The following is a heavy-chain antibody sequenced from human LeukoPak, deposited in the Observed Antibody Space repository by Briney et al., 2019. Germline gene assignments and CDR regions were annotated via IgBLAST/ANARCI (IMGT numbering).Heavy chain of an antibody. Sequence: GGSLRLSCAASGFTFGSYWMSWVRQAPGKGLEWVANIKQDGSEKYYVDSVKGRFTISRDNAKNSLYLQMNSLRAEDTAVYCCARAGTTGTTRAFDIWGQGTMVTVSS. CDR1: GFTFGSYW. J-gene: IGHJ3*02. D-gene: IGHD1-1*01. CDR2: IKQDGSEK. CDR3: ARAGTTGTTRAFDI. V-gene: IGHV3-7*01.